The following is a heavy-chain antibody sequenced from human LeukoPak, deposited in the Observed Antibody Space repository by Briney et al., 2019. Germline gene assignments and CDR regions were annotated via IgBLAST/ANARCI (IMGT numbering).Heavy chain of an antibody. V-gene: IGHV3-21*01. CDR3: ATYSSLNRREFQY. J-gene: IGHJ1*01. D-gene: IGHD3-22*01. CDR1: GFTFSSYS. Sequence: GGSLRLSCAASGFTFSSYSMNWVRQAPGKGLEWVSSISSSSSYIYYADSVKGRFTISRDNSKNTLYLQMNSLRAEDTAVYYCATYSSLNRREFQYWGQGTLLTVSS. CDR2: ISSSSSYI.